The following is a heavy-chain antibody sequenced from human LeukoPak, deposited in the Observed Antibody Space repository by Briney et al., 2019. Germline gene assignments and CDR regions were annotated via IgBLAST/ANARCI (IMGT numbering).Heavy chain of an antibody. CDR3: AREGDSSGYYY. D-gene: IGHD3-22*01. V-gene: IGHV3-53*01. CDR1: GFTVSSNY. J-gene: IGHJ4*02. CDR2: IYSGGST. Sequence: PGGSLRLSCAASGFTVSSNYMSWVRQAPGKGLEWVSVIYSGGSTYYADSVKGRFTISRDNSKNTLYLQMNSLRAEDTAVYCCAREGDSSGYYYWGQGTLVTVSS.